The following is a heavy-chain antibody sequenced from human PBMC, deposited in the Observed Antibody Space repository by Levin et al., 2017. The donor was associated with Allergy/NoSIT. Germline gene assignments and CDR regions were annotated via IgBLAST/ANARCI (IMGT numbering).Heavy chain of an antibody. V-gene: IGHV4-39*07. D-gene: IGHD3-22*01. CDR1: GASIGSSRYY. J-gene: IGHJ4*02. CDR3: ARGDDSTGHFPPCFDF. CDR2: MYYRGPA. Sequence: PSETLSLTCTVSGASIGSSRYYWGWIRQSPKKGLEWIGSMYYRGPAFYHASLQSRVTISIDTSKNQLSLNLRSVTAADTAVYFCARGDDSTGHFPPCFDFWGQGTLATVSS.